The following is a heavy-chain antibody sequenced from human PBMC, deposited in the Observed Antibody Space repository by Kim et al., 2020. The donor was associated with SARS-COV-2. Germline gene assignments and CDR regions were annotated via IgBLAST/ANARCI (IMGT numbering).Heavy chain of an antibody. CDR2: IIPIFGTA. CDR1: GGTFSSYA. D-gene: IGHD2-2*01. CDR3: ARALEYCSSTSCYFGHYYYYMDV. V-gene: IGHV1-69*13. Sequence: SVKVSCKASGGTFSSYAISWVRQAPGQGLEWMGGIIPIFGTANYAQKFQGRVTITADESTSTAYMELSSLRSEDTAVYYCARALEYCSSTSCYFGHYYYYMDVWGKGTTVTVSS. J-gene: IGHJ6*03.